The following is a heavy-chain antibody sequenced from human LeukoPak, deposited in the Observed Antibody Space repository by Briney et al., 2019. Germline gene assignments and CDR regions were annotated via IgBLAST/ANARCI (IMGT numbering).Heavy chain of an antibody. D-gene: IGHD1-1*01. CDR2: ISNGGTT. J-gene: IGHJ3*02. V-gene: IGHV4-59*01. CDR3: VRSQPNTDEWAFDI. CDR1: GDSISKYY. Sequence: PSETLSLTCTVSGDSISKYYWSWIRQPPGEGLEWIGYISNGGTTKYNPSLKSRVTISVDTSNNQLSLRLSSVTAADTAVYHCVRSQPNTDEWAFDIWGQGTMVSVSS.